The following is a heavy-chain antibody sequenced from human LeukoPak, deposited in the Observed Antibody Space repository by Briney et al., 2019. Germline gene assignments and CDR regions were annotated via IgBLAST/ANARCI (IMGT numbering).Heavy chain of an antibody. Sequence: PGRSLRLSCSASGFTFSSYAMHWVRQAPGKGLEYVSSISSSGGIIYYADSVKGRFTISRDNSKNTLYLQMSSLRPEDTAVYYCVKSVLVVPATRYPLDYWGQGTLVTVSS. V-gene: IGHV3-64D*09. J-gene: IGHJ4*02. D-gene: IGHD2-15*01. CDR2: ISSSGGII. CDR1: GFTFSSYA. CDR3: VKSVLVVPATRYPLDY.